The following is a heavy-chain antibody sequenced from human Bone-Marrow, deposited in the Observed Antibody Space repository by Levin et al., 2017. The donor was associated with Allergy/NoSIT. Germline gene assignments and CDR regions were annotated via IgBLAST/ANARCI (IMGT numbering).Heavy chain of an antibody. CDR1: GFTFSTYT. CDR2: ISGSSSYM. J-gene: IGHJ4*02. Sequence: AGGSLRLSCAASGFTFSTYTMNWVRKAPGKGLEWVSSISGSSSYMYYADSVRGRFTVSRDNAKNSLYLQMNGLRAEDTAVYYCPRDNVVGDTTLGFDFWGRGTLVTVSS. D-gene: IGHD1-26*01. CDR3: PRDNVVGDTTLGFDF. V-gene: IGHV3-21*01.